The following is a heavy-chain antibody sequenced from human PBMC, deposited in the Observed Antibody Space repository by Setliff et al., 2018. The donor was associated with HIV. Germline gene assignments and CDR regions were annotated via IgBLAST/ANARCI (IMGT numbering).Heavy chain of an antibody. V-gene: IGHV4-31*03. CDR3: ARVPGRDYYDTSGDFDF. J-gene: IGHJ4*02. CDR2: IYYSGST. D-gene: IGHD3-22*01. CDR1: GGSISSGGYY. Sequence: PSETLSLTCTVSGGSISSGGYYWSWIRQHPGKGLEWIGYIYYSGSTYYNPSLKSRVTISVDTSKNQFSLKLSSVTAADTAVYYCARVPGRDYYDTSGDFDFWGQGTLVTVSS.